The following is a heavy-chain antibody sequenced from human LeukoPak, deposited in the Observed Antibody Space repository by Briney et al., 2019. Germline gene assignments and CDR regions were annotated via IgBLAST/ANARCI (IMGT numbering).Heavy chain of an antibody. CDR3: ARDQSMTNYYYGMDV. D-gene: IGHD4-11*01. CDR2: ISGSGGST. Sequence: GGSLRLSCAASGFTFSSYAVSWVRQAPGKGLEWVSAISGSGGSTYYADSVKGRFTISRDNSKNTLYLQMNSLRAEDTAVYYCARDQSMTNYYYGMDVWGQGTTVTVSS. CDR1: GFTFSSYA. V-gene: IGHV3-23*01. J-gene: IGHJ6*02.